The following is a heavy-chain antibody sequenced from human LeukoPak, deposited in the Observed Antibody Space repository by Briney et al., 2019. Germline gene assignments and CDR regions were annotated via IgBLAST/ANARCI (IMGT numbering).Heavy chain of an antibody. CDR2: ISWNSGSI. CDR3: AKSGWELLEGGGSYFDY. CDR1: GFTFDDYA. V-gene: IGHV3-9*01. Sequence: GGCLRPSCAASGFTFDDYAMHWVRQAPGKGLEWVSGISWNSGSIGYADSVKGRFTISRDNAKNSLYLQMNSLRAEDTALYYCAKSGWELLEGGGSYFDYWGQGTLVTVSS. J-gene: IGHJ4*02. D-gene: IGHD1-26*01.